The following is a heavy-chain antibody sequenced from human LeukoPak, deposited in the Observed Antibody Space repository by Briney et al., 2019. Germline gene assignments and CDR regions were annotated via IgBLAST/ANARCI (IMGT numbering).Heavy chain of an antibody. CDR3: ARAPGAAID. CDR2: INHSGST. CDR1: GGSFSGYY. V-gene: IGHV4-34*01. J-gene: IGHJ4*02. Sequence: SETLSLTCAVYGGSFSGYYWSWIRQPPGKGLEWIGEINHSGSTNYNPSLKSRVSISVDTSKNQFSLKLNSVTAADTAVYYCARAPGAAIDWGQGTLVTVSS. D-gene: IGHD2-2*01.